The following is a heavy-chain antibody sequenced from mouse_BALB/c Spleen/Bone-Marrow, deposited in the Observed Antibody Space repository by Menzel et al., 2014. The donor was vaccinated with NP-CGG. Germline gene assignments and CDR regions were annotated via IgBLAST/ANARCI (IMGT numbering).Heavy chain of an antibody. CDR2: IWGDGST. CDR3: ARDLYYYGFDY. V-gene: IGHV2-6-7*01. J-gene: IGHJ2*01. Sequence: VKLVESGPGLVAPSQSLSITCTVSGFSLTDYGVNWVRQPPGKNLEWLGMIWGDGSTDYNSALKSRLSISKDNSQSQVFLKMNSLETDDTARYYCARDLYYYGFDYCGQGTTLTVSS. D-gene: IGHD1-1*01. CDR1: GFSLTDYG.